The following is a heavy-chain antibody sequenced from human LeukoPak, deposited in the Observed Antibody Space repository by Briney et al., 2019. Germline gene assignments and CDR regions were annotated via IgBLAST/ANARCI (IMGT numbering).Heavy chain of an antibody. CDR3: ARDYDSSGYSDAFDI. J-gene: IGHJ3*02. CDR2: ITSSSSYI. CDR1: GFTFSTYT. V-gene: IGHV3-21*04. D-gene: IGHD3-22*01. Sequence: GGSLRLSCAASGFTFSTYTMTWVRQAPGKGLEWVSSITSSSSYIYYADSVKGRFTISRDNAKNSLFLQMNSLRAEDTALYYCARDYDSSGYSDAFDIWGQGTMVTVSS.